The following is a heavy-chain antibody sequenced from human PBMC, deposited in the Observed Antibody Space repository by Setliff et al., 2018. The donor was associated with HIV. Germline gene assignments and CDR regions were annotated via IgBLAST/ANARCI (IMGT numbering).Heavy chain of an antibody. J-gene: IGHJ6*03. Sequence: LSLTCAIPGDSVSSNTAAWNWIRQSPSRGREWLGRTYYRSKWSNDYAVSVKSRITINPDTSKNQFSLQLNAVTPEDTAVYFCARGGGWDYNYYMDVWDKGTTVTVS. CDR2: TYYRSKWSN. CDR3: ARGGGWDYNYYMDV. CDR1: GDSVSSNTAA. D-gene: IGHD6-19*01. V-gene: IGHV6-1*01.